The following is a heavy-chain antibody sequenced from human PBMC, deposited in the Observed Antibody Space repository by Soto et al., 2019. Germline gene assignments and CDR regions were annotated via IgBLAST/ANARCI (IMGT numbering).Heavy chain of an antibody. V-gene: IGHV4-4*02. CDR3: ARDKATVGGYNLYDP. J-gene: IGHJ5*02. CDR1: GGSIRSSHW. CDR2: IYHSGSA. Sequence: SETLSLTCTVSGGSIRSSHWWSWVRQPPGKGLERIGEIYHSGSANLDPSFKSRVTLSVDKSKNQFSLKLTSVTAADTAVYSCARDKATVGGYNLYDPWGQGILVTVSS. D-gene: IGHD3-16*01.